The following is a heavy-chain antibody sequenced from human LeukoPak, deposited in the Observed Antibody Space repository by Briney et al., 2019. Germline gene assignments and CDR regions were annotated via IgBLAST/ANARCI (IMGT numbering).Heavy chain of an antibody. CDR2: IHTSWTT. J-gene: IGHJ5*02. Sequence: KPLETLSLTCTVSGRSMSSYYWSFIRQPAGKGLEWIGRIHTSWTTYYNPSLKSRVTMSVDTSRNQFSLRLTSVTAADTAVYYCARGDYYYGGGRNWFDPWGRGTLVTVSS. CDR3: ARGDYYYGGGRNWFDP. V-gene: IGHV4-4*07. CDR1: GRSMSSYY. D-gene: IGHD3-10*01.